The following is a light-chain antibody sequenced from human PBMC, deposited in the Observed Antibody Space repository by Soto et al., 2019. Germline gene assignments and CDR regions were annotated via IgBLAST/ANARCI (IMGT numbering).Light chain of an antibody. CDR2: DAS. V-gene: IGKV1-5*01. Sequence: DIQMTQSPSTVSASVGGRVSFSCWAEQIISGWLAWYQQKPGKAPKLLIFDASSLRSGVPSRFSGSGSGTDFTLTISSLQPDDFATYFCQQYLSYPFTFGQGTKLDI. CDR1: QIISGW. CDR3: QQYLSYPFT. J-gene: IGKJ2*01.